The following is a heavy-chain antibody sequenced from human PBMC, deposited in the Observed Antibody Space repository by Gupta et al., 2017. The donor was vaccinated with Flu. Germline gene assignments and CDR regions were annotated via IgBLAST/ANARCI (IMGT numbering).Heavy chain of an antibody. J-gene: IGHJ6*02. CDR2: IWYDGSNK. CDR3: ARAGCSGGSCSHYYYGMDV. Sequence: GLEWVAVIWYDGSNKYYADSVKGRFTISRDNSKNTLFLQMNSLRAEDTAVYYCARAGCSGGSCSHYYYGMDVWGQGTTVTVSS. V-gene: IGHV3-33*01. D-gene: IGHD2-15*01.